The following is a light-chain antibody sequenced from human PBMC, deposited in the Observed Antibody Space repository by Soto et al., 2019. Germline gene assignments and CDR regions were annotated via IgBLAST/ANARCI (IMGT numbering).Light chain of an antibody. CDR1: QGIRDE. V-gene: IGKV1-6*01. J-gene: IGKJ4*01. CDR3: QQYYSYPLP. Sequence: AVQMTQSTSSLSASVVDGFTITFLASQGIRDELGWYQQKAGKAPNLLISAASRLQSGVPSRFSGRGSGTDFTLTISSLQSEDFATYYCQQYYSYPLPFGGGTKVDIK. CDR2: AAS.